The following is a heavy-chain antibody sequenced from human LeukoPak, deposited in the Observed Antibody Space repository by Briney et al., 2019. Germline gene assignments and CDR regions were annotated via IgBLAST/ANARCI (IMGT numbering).Heavy chain of an antibody. CDR3: ARWGPLRSSDY. CDR2: IWYDGSEK. Sequence: AGGSLRLSCAASGFTFSSYGIHWVRQAPGKGLEWVAVIWYDGSEKYYADSVKGRFTISRDNPKNALYLQMNSLRAEDTAVYYCARWGPLRSSDYWGQGTTVTVSS. V-gene: IGHV3-33*01. CDR1: GFTFSSYG. J-gene: IGHJ4*03. D-gene: IGHD3-3*01.